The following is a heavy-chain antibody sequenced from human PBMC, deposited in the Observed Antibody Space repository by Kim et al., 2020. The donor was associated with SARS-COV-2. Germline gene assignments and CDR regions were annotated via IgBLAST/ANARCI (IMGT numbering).Heavy chain of an antibody. V-gene: IGHV3-74*01. CDR1: GFTFSSYW. J-gene: IGHJ6*02. CDR2: INTDGSST. Sequence: GGSLRLSCAASGFTFSSYWMHWVRQAPGKGLVWVSRINTDGSSTNYADSVKGRFTFSRDNAKNTLYLQMNSLRAEDTAVYYCARGDCSGGSCYSLSTNYYHYGLDLWGQGTTVTVFS. D-gene: IGHD2-15*01. CDR3: ARGDCSGGSCYSLSTNYYHYGLDL.